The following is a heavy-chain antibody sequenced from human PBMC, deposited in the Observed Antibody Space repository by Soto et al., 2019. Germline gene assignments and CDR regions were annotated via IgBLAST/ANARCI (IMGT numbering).Heavy chain of an antibody. D-gene: IGHD3-3*01. Sequence: SVKVSCKASGGTFSSYAISWVRQAPGQGLEWMGGIIPIFGTANYAQKFQGRVTITADESTSTAYMELSSLRSEDTAVYYCARGPPPQYDFWSGPYYYGMDVWGQGTKVTVSS. CDR3: ARGPPPQYDFWSGPYYYGMDV. CDR1: GGTFSSYA. J-gene: IGHJ6*02. CDR2: IIPIFGTA. V-gene: IGHV1-69*13.